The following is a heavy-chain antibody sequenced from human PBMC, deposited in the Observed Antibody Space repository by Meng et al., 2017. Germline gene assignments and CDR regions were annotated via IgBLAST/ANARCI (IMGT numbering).Heavy chain of an antibody. Sequence: VRLVGSGGGWGRPGRSLRFSCAASGFTFSSYAMHWVRQAPGKGLEWVAVISYDGSNKYYADSVKGRFTISRDNSKNTLYLQMNSLRAEDTAVYYCARAVVPAAMQLSWFDPWGQGTLVTVSS. J-gene: IGHJ5*02. CDR3: ARAVVPAAMQLSWFDP. V-gene: IGHV3-30*01. CDR2: ISYDGSNK. D-gene: IGHD2-2*01. CDR1: GFTFSSYA.